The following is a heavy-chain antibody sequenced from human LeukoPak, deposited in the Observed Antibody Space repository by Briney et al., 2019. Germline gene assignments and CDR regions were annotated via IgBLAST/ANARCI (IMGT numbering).Heavy chain of an antibody. Sequence: GRSLRLSCAASGFTFSSYAMHWVRQAPGKGLEWVAVISYDGSNKYYADSVKGRFTISRDNSKNTLYLQMNSLRAEDTAVYYCARPFYYGEPFFDFWGQGTLLTVSS. CDR3: ARPFYYGEPFFDF. J-gene: IGHJ4*02. D-gene: IGHD3-10*01. CDR2: ISYDGSNK. CDR1: GFTFSSYA. V-gene: IGHV3-30-3*01.